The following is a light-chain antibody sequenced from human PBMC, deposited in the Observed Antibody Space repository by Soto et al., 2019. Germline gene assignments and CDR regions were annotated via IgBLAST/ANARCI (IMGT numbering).Light chain of an antibody. CDR3: QQYYSNPYT. J-gene: IGKJ2*01. Sequence: DIVMTQSPDSLAVSLGERATINSKSSQSVLYSSNNKNYLAWYQQKPGQPPKLLIYWASTRESGVPDRFSGSGSGTDFTLTISSLQDEEGAVYYCQQYYSNPYTFGQGTKLEIK. CDR1: QSVLYSSNNKNY. V-gene: IGKV4-1*01. CDR2: WAS.